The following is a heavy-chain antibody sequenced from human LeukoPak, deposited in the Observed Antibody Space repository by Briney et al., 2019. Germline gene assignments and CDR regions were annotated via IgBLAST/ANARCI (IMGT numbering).Heavy chain of an antibody. CDR3: ARDPAHYDSSGYLVY. D-gene: IGHD3-22*01. V-gene: IGHV3-7*03. CDR2: IKQDGSEK. J-gene: IGHJ4*02. CDR1: GFTFSSYW. Sequence: GGSLRLSCVASGFTFSSYWMSWVRQAPGKGLEWVANIKQDGSEKYYVDSVKGRFTISRDNAKNSLYLQTNSLRAEDTAVYYCARDPAHYDSSGYLVYWGQGTLVTVSS.